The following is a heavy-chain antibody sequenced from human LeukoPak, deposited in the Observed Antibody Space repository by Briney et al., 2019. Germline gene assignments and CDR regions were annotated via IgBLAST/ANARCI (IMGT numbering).Heavy chain of an antibody. CDR1: GGTFSSYA. V-gene: IGHV1-69*04. D-gene: IGHD6-13*01. CDR2: IIPILGIA. J-gene: IGHJ5*02. Sequence: GASVKVSCKASGGTFSSYAISWMRQAPGQGLEWMGRIIPILGIANYAQKFQGRVTITADKSTSTAYMELSSLRSEDTAVYYCARDIEAAASNWFDPWGQGTLVTVSS. CDR3: ARDIEAAASNWFDP.